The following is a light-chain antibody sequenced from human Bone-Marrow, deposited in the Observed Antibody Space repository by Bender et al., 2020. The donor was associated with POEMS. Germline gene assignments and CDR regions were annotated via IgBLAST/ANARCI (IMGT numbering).Light chain of an antibody. CDR1: ILAEKY. J-gene: IGLJ3*02. CDR3: YWSAAKIWV. V-gene: IGLV3-27*01. CDR2: KDN. Sequence: SYELTQPSSVSVSPGQTATITCSGDILAEKYGRWFQQKPGQAPVLVIYKDNERPSGIPDRFSGSSSGTTVTLTISGAQLEDEADYYCYWSAAKIWVFGGGTKLTVL.